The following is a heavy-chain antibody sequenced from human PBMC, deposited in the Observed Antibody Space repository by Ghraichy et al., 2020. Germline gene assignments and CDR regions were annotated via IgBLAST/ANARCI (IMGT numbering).Heavy chain of an antibody. Sequence: SETLSLTCTVSGGSISSYYWSWIRQPPGKGLEWIGYIYYSGSTNYNPSLKSRVTISVDTSKNQFSLKLSSVTAADTAVYYCARRSLLLEGNPYYYYYYMDVWGKGTTVTVSS. CDR2: IYYSGST. CDR1: GGSISSYY. J-gene: IGHJ6*03. V-gene: IGHV4-59*08. CDR3: ARRSLLLEGNPYYYYYYMDV. D-gene: IGHD3-22*01.